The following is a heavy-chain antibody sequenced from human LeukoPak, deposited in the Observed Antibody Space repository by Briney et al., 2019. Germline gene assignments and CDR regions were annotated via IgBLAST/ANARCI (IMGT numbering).Heavy chain of an antibody. Sequence: PSETLSLTCTVSGGSISSYYWSWIRQPPGKGLEWIGYIYYSGSTNYNPSLKSRVTISVDTSKNQFSLKLSSVTAADTAVYYCARQWSSSSGYYYYMDVWGKGTTVTVSS. J-gene: IGHJ6*03. CDR2: IYYSGST. D-gene: IGHD6-6*01. CDR1: GGSISSYY. V-gene: IGHV4-59*01. CDR3: ARQWSSSSGYYYYMDV.